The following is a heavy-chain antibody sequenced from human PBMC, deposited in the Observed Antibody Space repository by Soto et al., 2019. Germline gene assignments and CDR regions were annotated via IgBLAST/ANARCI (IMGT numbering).Heavy chain of an antibody. CDR1: GVTFSSYA. V-gene: IGHV3-23*01. CDR2: ISGSGGST. Sequence: GGSLRLSCAASGVTFSSYAMSWVRQAPGKGLEWVSAISGSGGSTYYADSVKGRFTISRDNSKNTLYLQMNSLRAEDTAVYYCAKCKDIVVVVAATWGQGTLVTVSS. D-gene: IGHD2-15*01. J-gene: IGHJ4*02. CDR3: AKCKDIVVVVAAT.